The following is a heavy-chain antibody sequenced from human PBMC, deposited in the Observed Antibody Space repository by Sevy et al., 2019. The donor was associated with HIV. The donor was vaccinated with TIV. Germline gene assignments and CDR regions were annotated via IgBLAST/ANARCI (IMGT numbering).Heavy chain of an antibody. J-gene: IGHJ6*02. V-gene: IGHV3-30*02. CDR3: AKDNSGSYPASYYYDGMDV. CDR2: IRYDGSNK. CDR1: GFTFSSYG. Sequence: GGSLRLSCAASGFTFSSYGMHWVRQAPGKGLEWVAFIRYDGSNKYYADSVKGRFTISRDNSKNTRYLQMNSLRAEDTAVYYCAKDNSGSYPASYYYDGMDVWGQGTTVTVSS. D-gene: IGHD1-26*01.